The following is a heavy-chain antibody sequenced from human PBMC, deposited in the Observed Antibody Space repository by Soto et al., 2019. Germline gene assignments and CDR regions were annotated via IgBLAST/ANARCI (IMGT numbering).Heavy chain of an antibody. CDR2: VSWNSGSI. Sequence: EVQLVESGGGWVQPGRSLRLSCTASGFTFDDYAMHWVRQAAWKGLEWVSGVSWNSGSIGYAESVKGRFTISRDDAKKSVYLQMNSLRIEDTALYYCARSGALSSSYSEYWGQGTLVTVSS. CDR1: GFTFDDYA. V-gene: IGHV3-9*01. J-gene: IGHJ4*02. CDR3: ARSGALSSSYSEY. D-gene: IGHD6-6*01.